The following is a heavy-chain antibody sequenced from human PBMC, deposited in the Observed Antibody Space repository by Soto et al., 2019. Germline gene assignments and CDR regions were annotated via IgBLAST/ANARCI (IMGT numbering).Heavy chain of an antibody. J-gene: IGHJ4*02. V-gene: IGHV3-21*04. Sequence: EVQLVESGGGLVKPGRSLRLTCEASGFTFSSYSMHWVRQAPGKGLEWVSSINSGGTQIYYADSVKGRFSISRDTVKRSLFLQMNSLRAEGTGVYFCARGSTTVTYLGFDYWGQGALLSVS. CDR3: ARGSTTVTYLGFDY. CDR1: GFTFSSYS. D-gene: IGHD4-17*01. CDR2: INSGGTQI.